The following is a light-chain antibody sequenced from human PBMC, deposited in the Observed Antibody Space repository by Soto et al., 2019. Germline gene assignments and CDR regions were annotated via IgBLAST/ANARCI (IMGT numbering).Light chain of an antibody. V-gene: IGKV3-20*01. CDR3: QQYYSYHLT. CDR2: SAI. J-gene: IGKJ4*01. CDR1: QSISDDS. Sequence: TQSPGILPLSPGERATLSCRASQSISDDSLAWFQQKPGQAPRLLIHSAINRATGIPDRFRGSGSGTDFTLTISCLQSEDFATYYCQQYYSYHLTFGGGTKVEIK.